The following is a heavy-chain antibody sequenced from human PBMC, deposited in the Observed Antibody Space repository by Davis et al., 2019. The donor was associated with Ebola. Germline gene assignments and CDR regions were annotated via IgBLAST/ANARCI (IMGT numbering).Heavy chain of an antibody. D-gene: IGHD4-17*01. V-gene: IGHV1-46*03. CDR3: ARMTALTGMDV. CDR1: GHTFTLYY. J-gene: IGHJ6*02. CDR2: MNPSGGST. Sequence: KVSCTPSGHTFTLYYMHWVRQAPGHGLEWMGIMNPSGGSTSYAQKFQGRVTMTRDPSTSTVFMELSSLGSEDTAVYYCARMTALTGMDVWGQGTTVTVSS.